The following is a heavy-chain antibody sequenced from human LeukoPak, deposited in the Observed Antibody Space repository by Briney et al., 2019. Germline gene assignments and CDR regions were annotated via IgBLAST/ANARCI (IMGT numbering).Heavy chain of an antibody. J-gene: IGHJ4*02. CDR2: ISSSSSYI. V-gene: IGHV3-21*01. D-gene: IGHD2-15*01. CDR1: GFTFSSYS. CDR3: ARGNKWC. Sequence: IPGGSLRLSCAASGFTFSSYSMNWVRQAPGKVLEWVSSISSSSSYIYYADSVKGRFNISRENGKNSLYLQMISLGAEDTAVYYCARGNKWCWGQGTLVTVSS.